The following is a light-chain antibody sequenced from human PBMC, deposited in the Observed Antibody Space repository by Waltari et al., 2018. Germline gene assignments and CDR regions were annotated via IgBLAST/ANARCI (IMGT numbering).Light chain of an antibody. CDR1: QSVSRSY. CDR2: GAS. J-gene: IGKJ1*01. Sequence: EIVLTQSPGTLSLSPGERATLSCRASQSVSRSYLAWYQQKPGQAPRLLIYGASSRATGIPDRFSGSGYGTDFTLTISRLEPEDFAVYYCQQYGSSPWMFGQGTKVEIK. CDR3: QQYGSSPWM. V-gene: IGKV3-20*01.